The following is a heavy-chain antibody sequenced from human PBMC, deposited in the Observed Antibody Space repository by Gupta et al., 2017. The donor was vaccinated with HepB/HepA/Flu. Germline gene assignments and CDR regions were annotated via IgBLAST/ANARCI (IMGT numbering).Heavy chain of an antibody. D-gene: IGHD1/OR15-1a*01. Sequence: QVHMVESGGGVVQSGSSLRLSFAASVFSFSSYAIPRAPQAPGKGRELVAVISDDGSNEYYADSVNGRFTISRDNSKNTLSLQMNGLRAEDTAVYYCARSMWVGGTTYYVDNWGQGTLVTVSS. CDR2: ISDDGSNE. CDR1: VFSFSSYA. J-gene: IGHJ4*02. V-gene: IGHV3-30-3*01. CDR3: ARSMWVGGTTYYVDN.